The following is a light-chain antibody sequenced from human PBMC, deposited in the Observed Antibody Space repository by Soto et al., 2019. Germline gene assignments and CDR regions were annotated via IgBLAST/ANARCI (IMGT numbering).Light chain of an antibody. J-gene: IGKJ2*01. CDR1: QSVSSSY. Sequence: EIVLTQSPGTLSLSPGERATLSCRASQSVSSSYLAWYQQKPGQAPRLLIYGASSRATGIPDRFSGSGSGTDFSLTVSSLQPDDFATYYCQEYSNYPYTFGQGTKVDIK. CDR2: GAS. V-gene: IGKV3-20*01. CDR3: QEYSNYPYT.